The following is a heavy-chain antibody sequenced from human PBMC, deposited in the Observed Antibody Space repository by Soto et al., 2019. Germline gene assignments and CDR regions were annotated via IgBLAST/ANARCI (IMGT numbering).Heavy chain of an antibody. CDR3: ARATSGSYYRGSWFDP. J-gene: IGHJ5*02. CDR1: GGSISSGGYY. D-gene: IGHD3-10*01. Sequence: PSETLSLTCTVSGGSISSGGYYWSWIRQHPGKGLEWIGYIYYSGSTYYNPSLKSRVTISVDTSKNQVSLKLSSVTAADPAVYYCARATSGSYYRGSWFDPWGQGTLVTVSS. V-gene: IGHV4-31*03. CDR2: IYYSGST.